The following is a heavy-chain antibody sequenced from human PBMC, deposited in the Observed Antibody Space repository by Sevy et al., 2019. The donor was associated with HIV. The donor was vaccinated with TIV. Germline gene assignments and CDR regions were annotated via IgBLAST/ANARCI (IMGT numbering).Heavy chain of an antibody. J-gene: IGHJ3*02. V-gene: IGHV4-30-4*01. D-gene: IGHD4-17*01. Sequence: SETPSLTCTVSGGSISSGDYYWSWIRQPPGKGLEWIGYIYYSGSTYYNPSLKSRVTISVDTSKNQFSLKLSSVTAADTAVYYCATATEDRGLDAFDIWGQGTMVTVSS. CDR3: ATATEDRGLDAFDI. CDR2: IYYSGST. CDR1: GGSISSGDYY.